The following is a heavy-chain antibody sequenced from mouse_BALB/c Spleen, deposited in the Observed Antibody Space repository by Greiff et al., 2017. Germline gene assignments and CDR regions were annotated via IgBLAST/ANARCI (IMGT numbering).Heavy chain of an antibody. CDR2: IDPANGNT. D-gene: IGHD3-3*01. J-gene: IGHJ4*01. CDR1: GFNIKDTY. Sequence: VHVKQSGAELVKPGASVKLSCTASGFNIKDTYMHWVKQRPEQGLEWIGRIDPANGNTKYDPKFQGKATITADTSSNTAYLQLSSLTSEDTAVYYCARGTDYAMDYWGQGTSVTVSS. CDR3: ARGTDYAMDY. V-gene: IGHV14-3*02.